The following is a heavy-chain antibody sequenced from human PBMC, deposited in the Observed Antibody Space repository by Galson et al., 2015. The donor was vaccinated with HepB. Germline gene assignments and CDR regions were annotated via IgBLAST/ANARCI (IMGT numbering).Heavy chain of an antibody. Sequence: SVKVSCKTSGYTFTGYHIHWVRQAPGLGLEWMGWINPNSGDTNYAQKFQGRVTLTRDTSISTAHMKMTRLTSDDTAVYFCARTLITMARGLVRDHLGYWGQGTLVTVSS. CDR2: INPNSGDT. CDR1: GYTFTGYH. V-gene: IGHV1-2*02. J-gene: IGHJ4*02. D-gene: IGHD3-10*01. CDR3: ARTLITMARGLVRDHLGY.